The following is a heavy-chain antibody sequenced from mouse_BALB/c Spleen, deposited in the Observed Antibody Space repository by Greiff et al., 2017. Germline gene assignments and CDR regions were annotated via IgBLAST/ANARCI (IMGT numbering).Heavy chain of an antibody. CDR3: ARKNSNYGAMDY. CDR2: ISYSGST. CDR1: GYSITSDYA. D-gene: IGHD2-5*01. V-gene: IGHV3-2*02. Sequence: EVQLQESGPGLVKPSQSLSLTCTVTGYSITSDYAWNWIRQFPGNKLEWMGYISYSGSTSSNPSPKSRISITRDTSKNQFFLQLNSVTTEDTATDYCARKNSNYGAMDYWGQGTSVTVSS. J-gene: IGHJ4*01.